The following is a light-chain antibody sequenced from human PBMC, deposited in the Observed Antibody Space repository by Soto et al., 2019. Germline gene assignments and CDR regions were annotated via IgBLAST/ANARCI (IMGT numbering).Light chain of an antibody. Sequence: IPLTQSPSSLSASVGDRVTITCRASQGISSYLAWYQQKPGKAPKLLIYAASTLQSGVPSRFSGSGSGTDFTLTISSLQPEDFATYYCQQLNSYTVTFGGGTKVEIK. CDR2: AAS. J-gene: IGKJ4*01. CDR3: QQLNSYTVT. CDR1: QGISSY. V-gene: IGKV1-9*01.